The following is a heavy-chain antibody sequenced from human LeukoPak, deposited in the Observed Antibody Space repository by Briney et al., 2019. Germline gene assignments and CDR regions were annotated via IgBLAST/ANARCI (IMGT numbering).Heavy chain of an antibody. CDR2: ISSSGSTI. V-gene: IGHV3-48*03. Sequence: GGSLRLSCAASGFTFSSYEMNWVRQAPGKGLEWVSYISSSGSTIYYADSVKGRFTISRDNAKNSLYLQMNSLRAEDTAVYYCVRESTLGFGELFRYYYGMDVWGKGTTVTVSS. D-gene: IGHD3-10*01. CDR1: GFTFSSYE. CDR3: VRESTLGFGELFRYYYGMDV. J-gene: IGHJ6*04.